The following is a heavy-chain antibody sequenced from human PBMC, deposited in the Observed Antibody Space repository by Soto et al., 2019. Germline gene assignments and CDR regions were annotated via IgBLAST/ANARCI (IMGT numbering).Heavy chain of an antibody. CDR2: IYYSGST. Sequence: SETLSLTCTVSGGSISSGGYYWSWIRQHPGKGLGWIGYIYYSGSTYYNPSLKSRVTISVDTSKNQFSLKLSSVTAADTAVYYCARDSGYYWRFFDYWGQGTLVTVSS. J-gene: IGHJ4*02. V-gene: IGHV4-31*03. CDR3: ARDSGYYWRFFDY. CDR1: GGSISSGGYY. D-gene: IGHD3-22*01.